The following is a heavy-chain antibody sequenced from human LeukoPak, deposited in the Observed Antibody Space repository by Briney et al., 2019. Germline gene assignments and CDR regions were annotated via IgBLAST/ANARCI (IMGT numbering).Heavy chain of an antibody. CDR2: IYTSGST. D-gene: IGHD2-15*01. Sequence: KPSETLCLTCTVSGGSISSYYWSWIRQPAGKGLEWVGRIYTSGSTNYNPSLKSRVTMSVDTSKNQFSLKLSSVTAADTAAYYCARDVVVVVAAVSNWFDPWGQGTLVTVSS. CDR3: ARDVVVVVAAVSNWFDP. CDR1: GGSISSYY. J-gene: IGHJ5*02. V-gene: IGHV4-4*07.